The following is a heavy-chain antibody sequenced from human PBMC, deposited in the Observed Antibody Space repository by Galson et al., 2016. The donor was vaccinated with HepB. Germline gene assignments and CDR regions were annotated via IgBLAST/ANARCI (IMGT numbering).Heavy chain of an antibody. V-gene: IGHV1-69*13. CDR1: GGTFSSYA. CDR2: FIPMFGTT. J-gene: IGHJ3*02. D-gene: IGHD3-16*01. CDR3: AEGFNYSVWGTYDVFDI. Sequence: SVKVSCKASGGTFSSYAITWVRQAPGQGLEWMGAFIPMFGTTNYAQKFQGRVTITADESTSTGYMELSSLRSEDTAVYYCAEGFNYSVWGTYDVFDIWGQGTMVTVSS.